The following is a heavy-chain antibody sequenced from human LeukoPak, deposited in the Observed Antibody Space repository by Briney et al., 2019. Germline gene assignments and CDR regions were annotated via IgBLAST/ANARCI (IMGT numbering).Heavy chain of an antibody. D-gene: IGHD1-26*01. CDR1: GFTFSSYG. CDR3: ATDKVEGATRLDN. V-gene: IGHV3-33*01. J-gene: IGHJ4*02. Sequence: GGSLRLSCAASGFTFSSYGMHWVRQAPGKGLEWVAVIWYDGSNKYYADSVKGRFTISRDNSKNTLYLQMNSLRAEDTAVYYCATDKVEGATRLDNWGQGTLVTVFS. CDR2: IWYDGSNK.